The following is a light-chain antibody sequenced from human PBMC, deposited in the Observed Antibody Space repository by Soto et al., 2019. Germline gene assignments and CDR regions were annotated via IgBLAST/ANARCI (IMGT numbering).Light chain of an antibody. CDR2: VGTGGIVG. Sequence: QSVLTQPPSASASLGASVTLTCTLSSGYSNYKVDWYQQRPGKGPRFVMRVGTGGIVGSKGDGIPDRFSVLGSGLNRYLTNKNIQEEDESDYHCGADHGSGSNCGVVFGGGTKVTVL. V-gene: IGLV9-49*01. J-gene: IGLJ2*01. CDR3: GADHGSGSNCGVV. CDR1: SGYSNYK.